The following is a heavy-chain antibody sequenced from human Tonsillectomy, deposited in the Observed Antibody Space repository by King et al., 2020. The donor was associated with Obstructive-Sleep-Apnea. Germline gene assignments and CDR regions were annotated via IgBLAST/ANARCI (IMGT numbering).Heavy chain of an antibody. D-gene: IGHD4-17*01. Sequence: PLQESGPGLAKPSETLSLTCTVSGGSISNKNCHWGWIRQPPGKGLEWIGSIHYSGTAYYNPSLKSRVTMSVDTSKNQFSLKLSSVTAADTAMYYCAREVAYGDYGYWGQGTLVTVSS. V-gene: IGHV4-39*07. CDR2: IHYSGTA. J-gene: IGHJ4*02. CDR1: GGSISNKNCH. CDR3: AREVAYGDYGY.